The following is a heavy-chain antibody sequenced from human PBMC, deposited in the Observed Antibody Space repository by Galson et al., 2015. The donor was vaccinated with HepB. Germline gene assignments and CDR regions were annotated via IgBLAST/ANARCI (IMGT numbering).Heavy chain of an antibody. CDR2: IYYSGST. CDR3: ARGQAQEALDV. J-gene: IGHJ6*02. V-gene: IGHV4-31*03. Sequence: TLSLTCTVSVGSISSGGYYWSWIRQHPGKGLEWIGYIYYSGSTYYNPSLKSRVTISVDTSKNQFSLKLSSVTAADTAVYYCARGQAQEALDVWGQGTTVTVSS. CDR1: VGSISSGGYY.